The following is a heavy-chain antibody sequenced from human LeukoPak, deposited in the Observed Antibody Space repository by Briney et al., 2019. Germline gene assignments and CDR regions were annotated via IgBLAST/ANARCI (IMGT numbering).Heavy chain of an antibody. CDR2: IRSKAYGGTT. V-gene: IGHV3-49*03. D-gene: IGHD3-16*01. CDR1: GFTFGDYA. J-gene: IGHJ6*02. Sequence: PGGSLRLSCTASGFTFGDYAMSWFRQAPGKGLEWVGFIRSKAYGGTTEYAASVKGRFTISRDDSKSIAYLQMNSLKTEDTAVYYCTRGTLSIYYYYGMDVWGQGTTVTVSS. CDR3: TRGTLSIYYYYGMDV.